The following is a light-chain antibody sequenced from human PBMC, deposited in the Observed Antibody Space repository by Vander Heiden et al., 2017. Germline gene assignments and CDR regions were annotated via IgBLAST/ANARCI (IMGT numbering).Light chain of an antibody. CDR2: FNN. V-gene: IGLV1-44*01. J-gene: IGLJ2*01. CDR3: ATWDDSLNGVI. CDR1: SSNIGSNT. Sequence: SVLTQPPSASGPPGQRVTISCSGSSSNIGSNTVNWYQQLPGTAPKLLIYFNNQRHAGVPDRFSGSKSGTSASLAISGLQSEDEADYYCATWDDSLNGVIFGGGTKLTVL.